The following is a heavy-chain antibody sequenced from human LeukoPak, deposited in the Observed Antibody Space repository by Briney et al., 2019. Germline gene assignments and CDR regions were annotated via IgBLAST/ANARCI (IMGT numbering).Heavy chain of an antibody. CDR2: IYWDDGK. CDR1: GFSLSTSGVG. D-gene: IGHD3-22*01. V-gene: IGHV2-70*13. CDR3: ARISGWLFHKYYFDY. J-gene: IGHJ4*02. Sequence: SGPTLVNPTQTLTLTCTFSGFSLSTSGVGVGWIRQPPGKALEWLALIYWDDGKYYSTSLKTRLTLSKDTSTNQVVLIMTNMDPMDTATYYCARISGWLFHKYYFDYWGQGTLVTVSS.